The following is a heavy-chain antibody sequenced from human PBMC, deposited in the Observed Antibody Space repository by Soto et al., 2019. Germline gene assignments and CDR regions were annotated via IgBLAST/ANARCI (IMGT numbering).Heavy chain of an antibody. V-gene: IGHV3-48*01. CDR3: ARDFHRYCSSTSCYSYYYYYMDV. CDR1: GFTFSSYS. D-gene: IGHD2-2*01. Sequence: GGSLRLSCAASGFTFSSYSMNWVRQAPGKGLEWVSYISSSSSTIYYADSVKGRFTISRDNAKNSLYLQMNSLRAEDTAVYYCARDFHRYCSSTSCYSYYYYYMDVWGKGTTVSVSS. CDR2: ISSSSSTI. J-gene: IGHJ6*03.